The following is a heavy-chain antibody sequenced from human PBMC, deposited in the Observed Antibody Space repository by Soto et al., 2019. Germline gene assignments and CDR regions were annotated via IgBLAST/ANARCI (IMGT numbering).Heavy chain of an antibody. CDR3: ARPQLGRWYYGMDV. D-gene: IGHD1-1*01. CDR2: IYYSGST. J-gene: IGHJ6*02. CDR1: GGSISSGDYY. Sequence: PSETLSLTCTVSGGSISSGDYYWSWIRQPPGKGLEWIGYIYYSGSTYYNPSLKSRVTISVDTSKNQFSLKLSSVTAEDTAVYYCARPQLGRWYYGMDVWGQGTTVTVSS. V-gene: IGHV4-30-4*01.